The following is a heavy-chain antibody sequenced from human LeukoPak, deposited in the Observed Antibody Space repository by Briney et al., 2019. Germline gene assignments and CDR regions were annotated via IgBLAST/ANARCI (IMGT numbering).Heavy chain of an antibody. D-gene: IGHD6-13*01. J-gene: IGHJ2*01. CDR1: GGTFSSYA. CDR2: IIPIFGTA. V-gene: IGHV1-69*13. CDR3: ARGGIAAAKFWSFDL. Sequence: GASVKVSCKASGGTFSSYAISWVRQAPGQGLEWMGGIIPIFGTANYAQKFQGRVTITADESTSTAYMELSSLRSEDTAVYYCARGGIAAAKFWSFDLWGRGTLVTVFS.